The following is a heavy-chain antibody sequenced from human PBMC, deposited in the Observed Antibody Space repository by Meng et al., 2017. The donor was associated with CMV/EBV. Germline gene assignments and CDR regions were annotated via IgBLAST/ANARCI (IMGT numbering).Heavy chain of an antibody. CDR2: IATSGST. D-gene: IGHD3-10*01. V-gene: IGHV4-4*07. J-gene: IGHJ5*02. CDR3: AREISGVEGRWFDP. Sequence: GSLRLSCTVSSGSITSYYWSWIRQPAGKGGEGIGRIATSGSTNYVPSLKRRVSMSVDTSKNQVSLNLTSVTAADTAVYYCAREISGVEGRWFDPWGQGTLVTVSS. CDR1: SGSITSYY.